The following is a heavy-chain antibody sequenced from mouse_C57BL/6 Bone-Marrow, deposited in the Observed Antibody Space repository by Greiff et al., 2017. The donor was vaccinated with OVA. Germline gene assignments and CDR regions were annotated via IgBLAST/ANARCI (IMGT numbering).Heavy chain of an antibody. V-gene: IGHV5-12*01. D-gene: IGHD2-12*01. CDR1: GFTFSDYY. CDR3: ARDYYSAAWFAY. J-gene: IGHJ3*01. CDR2: ISNGGGST. Sequence: EVKLMESGGGLVQPGGSLKLSCAASGFTFSDYYMYWVRQTPEKRLEWVAYISNGGGSTYYPDTVKGRFTISRDNAKNTLYLQMSRLKSEDTAMYYCARDYYSAAWFAYWGQGTLVTVSA.